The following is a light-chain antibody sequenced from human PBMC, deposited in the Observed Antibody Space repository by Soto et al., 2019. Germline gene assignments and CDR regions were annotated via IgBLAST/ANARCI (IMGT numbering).Light chain of an antibody. CDR3: QQRSNWPPTLT. CDR1: QSVSRY. V-gene: IGKV3-11*01. Sequence: EIVLPPSPATLSLSPGESATLSCWASQSVSRYLAWYPQKPGQAPRLLIYKASNRATGIPARFSGSGSGTDFPLTISRLEPEDFAVYYCQQRSNWPPTLTFGGGNKIEIK. J-gene: IGKJ4*01. CDR2: KAS.